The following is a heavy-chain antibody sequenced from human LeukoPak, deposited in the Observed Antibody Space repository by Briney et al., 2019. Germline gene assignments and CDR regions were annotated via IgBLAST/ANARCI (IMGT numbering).Heavy chain of an antibody. J-gene: IGHJ4*02. CDR1: GFTFSNSW. Sequence: QTGGSLRLSCAASGFTFSNSWMTWVRQAPGKGLEWVATIKEDGSEKYYVDSVKGRFTISRDNAKNSLSLQMNSLSAEDTAVYYCAKDGWVFGYWGQGTLVTVSS. D-gene: IGHD1-26*01. CDR2: IKEDGSEK. CDR3: AKDGWVFGY. V-gene: IGHV3-7*01.